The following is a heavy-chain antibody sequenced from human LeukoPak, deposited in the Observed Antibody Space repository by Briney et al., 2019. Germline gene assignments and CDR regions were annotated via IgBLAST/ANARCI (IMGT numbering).Heavy chain of an antibody. CDR2: IYYTGST. Sequence: SETLSLTCRVSGVSITSSHYYWGWIRQPPGKGLEWIGSIYYTGSTDYTASLKSRLSLSLDASKNQISLRPNSVTAADTAVYYCARQGATLLTQFEYWGPGALVTVSS. CDR3: ARQGATLLTQFEY. J-gene: IGHJ4*02. V-gene: IGHV4-39*01. CDR1: GVSITSSHYY. D-gene: IGHD2-15*01.